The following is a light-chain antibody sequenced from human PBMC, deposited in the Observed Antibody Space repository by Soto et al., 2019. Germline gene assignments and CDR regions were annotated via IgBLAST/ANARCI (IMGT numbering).Light chain of an antibody. V-gene: IGKV1-33*01. CDR2: DTS. CDR3: QQYANLPWT. Sequence: DIQMTQSPSSLSASIGDRVTITCQASQDISNYLNWYQQKPGKAPKLLIYDTSNLETGVPSRFSGGGSGTSSVITISGLQPEDIATYYCQQYANLPWTFGRGNKVEVK. CDR1: QDISNY. J-gene: IGKJ1*01.